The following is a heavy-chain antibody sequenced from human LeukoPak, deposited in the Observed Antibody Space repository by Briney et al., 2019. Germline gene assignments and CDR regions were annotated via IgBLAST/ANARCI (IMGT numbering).Heavy chain of an antibody. Sequence: PGRSLRLSCAASGFTFSSYGMHWVRQAPGKGLEWVAVISYDGSNKYYADSVKGRFTISRDNSKNTLYLQMNSLRAEDAAVYYCAKDRSRAAGYFDYWGQGTLVTVSS. D-gene: IGHD6-25*01. CDR1: GFTFSSYG. V-gene: IGHV3-30*18. J-gene: IGHJ4*02. CDR3: AKDRSRAAGYFDY. CDR2: ISYDGSNK.